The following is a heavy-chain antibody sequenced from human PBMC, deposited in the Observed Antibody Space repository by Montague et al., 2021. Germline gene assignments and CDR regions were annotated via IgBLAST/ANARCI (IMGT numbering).Heavy chain of an antibody. V-gene: IGHV4-34*01. CDR3: ARGRLATGDFDY. CDR1: GGSLSEYY. J-gene: IGHJ4*02. D-gene: IGHD6-13*01. CDR2: MYYSGST. Sequence: SETLSLTCGVYGGSLSEYYWTWIRQSPEKGLEWIGYMYYSGSTYYNPSLKSRVTISGDTSKNHFSLRLTSVTAADTAVYYCARGRLATGDFDYWGQGTLVTVSS.